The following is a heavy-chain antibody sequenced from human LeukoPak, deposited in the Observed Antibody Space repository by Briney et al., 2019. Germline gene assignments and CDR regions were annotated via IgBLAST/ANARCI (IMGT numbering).Heavy chain of an antibody. CDR3: ARVGDGYNLNAFDI. CDR2: ISYDGSNK. Sequence: PGGSLRLSCAASGFTFSSYGMHWVRQAPGKGLEWVAVISYDGSNKYYADSVKGRFTISRDNSKNTLYLQMNSLRAEDTAVYYCARVGDGYNLNAFDIWGQGTMVTVSS. D-gene: IGHD5-24*01. V-gene: IGHV3-30*19. J-gene: IGHJ3*02. CDR1: GFTFSSYG.